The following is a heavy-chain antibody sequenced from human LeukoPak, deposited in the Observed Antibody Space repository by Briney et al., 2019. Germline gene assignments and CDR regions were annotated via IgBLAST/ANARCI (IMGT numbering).Heavy chain of an antibody. CDR3: AKRGGPLGNWYLDL. Sequence: PSETLSLTCTVSGGSISSYSWSWVRQPPGKGLEWIGYILTDGTTKYSPSLKSRVTVSLDTSKNQISLNLISVTAADTAVYYCAKRGGPLGNWYLDLWGRGTLVTVSS. CDR1: GGSISSYS. V-gene: IGHV4-4*09. CDR2: ILTDGTT. D-gene: IGHD3-16*01. J-gene: IGHJ2*01.